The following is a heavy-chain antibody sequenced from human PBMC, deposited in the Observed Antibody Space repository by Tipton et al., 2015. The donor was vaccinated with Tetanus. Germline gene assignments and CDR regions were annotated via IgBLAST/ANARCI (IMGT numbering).Heavy chain of an antibody. CDR1: GFTFDAYA. D-gene: IGHD5-18*01. V-gene: IGHV3-9*01. CDR3: ARGPLDTARHFDF. J-gene: IGHJ4*02. Sequence: SLRLSCAASGFTFDAYAMHWVRQAPGKGLEWVSGISWNSGSIGYADSVKGRFTISRDNAKNTLYLQMNSLRFEDTALYYCARGPLDTARHFDFWGQGTLVTVST. CDR2: ISWNSGSI.